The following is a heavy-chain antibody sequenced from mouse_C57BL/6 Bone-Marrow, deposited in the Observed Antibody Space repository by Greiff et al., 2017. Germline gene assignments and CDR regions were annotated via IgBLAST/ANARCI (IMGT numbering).Heavy chain of an antibody. CDR2: IYPRSGNT. V-gene: IGHV1-81*01. J-gene: IGHJ2*01. CDR3: ARSLDGYYDFDY. CDR1: GYTFTSYG. D-gene: IGHD2-3*01. Sequence: QVQLQQSGAELARPGASVKLSCKASGYTFTSYGISWVKQRTGQGLEWIGEIYPRSGNTYYNEKFKGKATLTADKSSSTAYMELRSLTSEDSAVYFCARSLDGYYDFDYWGQGTTLTVSS.